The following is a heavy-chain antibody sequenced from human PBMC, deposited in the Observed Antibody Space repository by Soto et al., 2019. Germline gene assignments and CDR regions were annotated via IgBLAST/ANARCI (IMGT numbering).Heavy chain of an antibody. CDR2: IWYDGSNK. CDR1: GFDFSNYA. CDR3: ARGTHRGRGWYLSGDY. J-gene: IGHJ4*02. Sequence: QVQLVESGGGVVQPGRSLRLSCAASGFDFSNYAIHWVRQPPGQGLEWVAVIWYDGSNKYYVDSVKGRFTISRDNSKNTVYLQMNSLKAEDTAVYYCARGTHRGRGWYLSGDYWGQGTLVTVSS. D-gene: IGHD6-19*01. V-gene: IGHV3-33*01.